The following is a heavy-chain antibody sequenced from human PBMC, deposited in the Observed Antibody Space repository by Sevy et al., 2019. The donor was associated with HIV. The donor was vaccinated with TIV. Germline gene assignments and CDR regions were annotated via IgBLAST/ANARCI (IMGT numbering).Heavy chain of an antibody. V-gene: IGHV3-23*01. D-gene: IGHD6-13*01. CDR1: GFTFSSYA. J-gene: IGHJ4*02. CDR2: ISGSGGST. CDR3: AKGRYSSSWYHDY. Sequence: GGSLRLSYAASGFTFSSYAMSWVRQAPGKGLEWVSAISGSGGSTYYADSVKGRFTISRDNSKNTLYLQMNSLRAEDTAVYYCAKGRYSSSWYHDYWGQGTLVTVSS.